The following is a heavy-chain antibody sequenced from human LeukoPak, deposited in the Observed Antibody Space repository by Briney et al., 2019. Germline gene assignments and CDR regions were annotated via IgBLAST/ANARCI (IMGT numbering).Heavy chain of an antibody. J-gene: IGHJ3*02. D-gene: IGHD2-15*01. CDR1: GGSISSFY. CDR2: ISYSGTT. Sequence: SETLSLTCTVSGGSISSFYWSWIRQPPGKGLEYIGYISYSGTTSYNPSLKSRVTISVDTSKNQFSLKLTSVTAADTAVYYCARDKDLPHAFDIWGQGTMVTVSS. CDR3: ARDKDLPHAFDI. V-gene: IGHV4-59*01.